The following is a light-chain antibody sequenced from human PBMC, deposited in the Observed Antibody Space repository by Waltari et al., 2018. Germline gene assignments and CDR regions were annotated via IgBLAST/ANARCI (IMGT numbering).Light chain of an antibody. J-gene: IGLJ2*01. CDR2: DVS. V-gene: IGLV2-14*03. CDR3: SSYTSSNTLL. CDR1: NSDVGGYNY. Sequence: QSALTQPASVSGSPGQSITLSCTGTNSDVGGYNYVSWYQQHPGKAPKFLIYDVSNRPSGVSTRFSGSKSGNTASLTISGLQAEDESDYYCSSYTSSNTLLFGGGTKLTVL.